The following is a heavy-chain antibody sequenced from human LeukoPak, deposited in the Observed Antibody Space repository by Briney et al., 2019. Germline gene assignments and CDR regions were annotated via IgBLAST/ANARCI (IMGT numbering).Heavy chain of an antibody. CDR2: IRSKANSYAT. D-gene: IGHD2-21*02. Sequence: GGSLRLSCAASGFTFSGSAMHWVRQASGKGLEWVGRIRSKANSYATAYAASVKGRFTISRDNSKNTLYLQMNSLRAEDTAVYYCAKDPRHRGVVVTAIPEFDPWGQGTLVTVSS. V-gene: IGHV3-73*01. CDR1: GFTFSGSA. J-gene: IGHJ5*02. CDR3: AKDPRHRGVVVTAIPEFDP.